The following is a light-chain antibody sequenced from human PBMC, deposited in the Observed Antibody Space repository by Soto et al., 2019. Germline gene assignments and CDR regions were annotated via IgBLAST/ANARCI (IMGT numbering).Light chain of an antibody. V-gene: IGLV2-14*01. CDR1: SSDVGGYNF. CDR3: SSYTSSNTLV. Sequence: QSALTQPASVSGSPGQSITISCTGTSSDVGGYNFVSWYQKHPGKAPKLMIYEVNKRPSGVSNRFSGSKSANTASLTISGLQAEDEADYYCSSYTSSNTLVFGGGTKLTVL. J-gene: IGLJ3*02. CDR2: EVN.